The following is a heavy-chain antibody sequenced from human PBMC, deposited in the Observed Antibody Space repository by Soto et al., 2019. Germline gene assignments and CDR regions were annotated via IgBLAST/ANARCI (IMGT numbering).Heavy chain of an antibody. V-gene: IGHV3-30-3*01. D-gene: IGHD1-26*01. CDR3: ASPHTGIVGATSDY. CDR2: ISYDGSNK. J-gene: IGHJ4*02. CDR1: GFTFSIYA. Sequence: QVQLVESGGGVVQPGRSLRLSCAASGFTFSIYAMHWVRQAPGKGLEWVAVISYDGSNKYYADSVKGRFTISRDNSKNTLYLQMNSLRAEDTAVYYCASPHTGIVGATSDYWGQATLVTVSS.